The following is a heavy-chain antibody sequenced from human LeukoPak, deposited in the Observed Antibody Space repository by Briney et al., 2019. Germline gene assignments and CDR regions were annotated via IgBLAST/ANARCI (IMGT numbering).Heavy chain of an antibody. CDR3: ASGRFLEWFDP. V-gene: IGHV4-59*01. D-gene: IGHD3-3*01. CDR1: GGSISSYY. CDR2: IYYSGST. J-gene: IGHJ5*02. Sequence: SETLSLTCTVSGGSISSYYWSRIRQPPGKGLEWIGYIYYSGSTNYNPSLKSRVTISVDTSKNQFSLKLSSVTAADTAVYYCASGRFLEWFDPWGQGTLVTVPS.